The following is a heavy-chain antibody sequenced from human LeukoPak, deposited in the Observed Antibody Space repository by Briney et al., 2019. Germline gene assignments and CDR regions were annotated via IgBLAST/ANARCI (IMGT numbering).Heavy chain of an antibody. CDR3: AKDRIYYDILTGYYNYYFDY. CDR1: GFTFSSYW. CDR2: INSDGSST. D-gene: IGHD3-9*01. Sequence: GGSLRLSCAASGFTFSSYWMHWVRQAPGKGLVWVSRINSDGSSTSYADSVKGRFTISRDNSKNTLYLQMNSLRAEDTAVYYCAKDRIYYDILTGYYNYYFDYWGQGTLVTVSS. V-gene: IGHV3-74*01. J-gene: IGHJ4*02.